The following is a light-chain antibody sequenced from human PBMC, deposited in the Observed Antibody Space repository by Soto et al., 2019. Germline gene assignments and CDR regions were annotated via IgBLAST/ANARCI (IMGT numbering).Light chain of an antibody. CDR3: HQYNHWLTWT. CDR2: SAS. CDR1: QSVSSN. Sequence: EIMMTQSPATLSVSPGERATLSCRTSQSVSSNLAWYQQRPGQAPRLLIYSASTRATGIPARFSGSGSGTEFTLTISSLQSEDFAVYYCHQYNHWLTWTFGQGTKVDIK. V-gene: IGKV3-15*01. J-gene: IGKJ1*01.